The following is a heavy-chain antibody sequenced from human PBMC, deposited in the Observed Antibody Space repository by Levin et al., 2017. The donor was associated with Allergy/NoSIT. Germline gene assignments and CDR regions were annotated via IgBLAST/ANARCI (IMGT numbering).Heavy chain of an antibody. D-gene: IGHD2/OR15-2a*01. J-gene: IGHJ6*02. CDR1: GFTFSSNW. Sequence: PGGSLRLSCAASGFTFSSNWMSWVRQAPGKGLEGVANIKRDGSEKYYVDSVKGRLPIPRDNAKNYLYLQMASLRVKDTGVFYCARGRGFFYYYGVDVWGQGTTVTVSS. V-gene: IGHV3-7*01. CDR2: IKRDGSEK. CDR3: ARGRGFFYYYGVDV.